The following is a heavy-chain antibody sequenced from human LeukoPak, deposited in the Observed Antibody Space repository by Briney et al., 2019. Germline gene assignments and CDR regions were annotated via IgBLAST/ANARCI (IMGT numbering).Heavy chain of an antibody. V-gene: IGHV3-30-3*01. CDR1: GFTFSSYA. Sequence: HPGRSLRLSCAASGFTFSSYAMHWVRQAPGKGLEWVAVISYDGSNKYYADSVKGRFTISRDNSKNTPYLQMNSLRAEDTTVYYCARALRRGIAAAGTSTPYRGMDVWGQGTTVTVSS. CDR2: ISYDGSNK. J-gene: IGHJ6*02. CDR3: ARALRRGIAAAGTSTPYRGMDV. D-gene: IGHD6-13*01.